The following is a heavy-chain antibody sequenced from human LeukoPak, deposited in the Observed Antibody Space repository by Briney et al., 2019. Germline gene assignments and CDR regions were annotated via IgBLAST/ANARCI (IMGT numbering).Heavy chain of an antibody. Sequence: GSLRLSCAASGFTFSNYWMSWVRQAPGKGLEWVANIKQDGSEKYYVDSVKGRFTISRDNAKNSLYLQMNSLRAEDTAVYYCARRGRIAAAGTDQYYFDYWGQGTLVTVSS. CDR1: GFTFSNYW. D-gene: IGHD6-13*01. V-gene: IGHV3-7*01. CDR2: IKQDGSEK. J-gene: IGHJ4*02. CDR3: ARRGRIAAAGTDQYYFDY.